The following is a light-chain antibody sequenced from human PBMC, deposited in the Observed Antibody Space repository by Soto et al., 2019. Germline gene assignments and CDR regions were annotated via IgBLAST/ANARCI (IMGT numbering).Light chain of an antibody. J-gene: IGKJ1*01. Sequence: DIVLTQSPGTLSLSPGDGATLSCRASQGVSSGYLAWYQQKPGQAPRLLIYGASRRATGIPDRFSGSGSGTDFTLSISRLEPEDFAVYWCQHYGNSPTFGQGTKVQIK. CDR3: QHYGNSPT. V-gene: IGKV3-20*01. CDR1: QGVSSGY. CDR2: GAS.